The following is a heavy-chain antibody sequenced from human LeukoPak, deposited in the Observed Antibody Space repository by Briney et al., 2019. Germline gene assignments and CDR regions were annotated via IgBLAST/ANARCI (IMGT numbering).Heavy chain of an antibody. D-gene: IGHD2-21*02. Sequence: SETLSLTRTVSGGSISSGDYYWSWIRQPPGKGLEWIGYIYYSGSTYYNPSLKSRVTISVDTSKNQLSLKLSSVTAADTAVYYCARGDMRTADFDYWGQGTLVTVSS. CDR3: ARGDMRTADFDY. V-gene: IGHV4-30-4*01. CDR1: GGSISSGDYY. J-gene: IGHJ4*02. CDR2: IYYSGST.